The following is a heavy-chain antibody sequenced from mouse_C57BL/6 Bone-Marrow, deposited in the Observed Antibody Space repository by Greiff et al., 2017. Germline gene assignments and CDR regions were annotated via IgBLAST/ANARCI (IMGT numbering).Heavy chain of an antibody. CDR2: IDPSDSYT. J-gene: IGHJ4*01. CDR1: GYTFTSYW. CDR3: ARGIYYGSSRYYYAMDY. V-gene: IGHV1-69*01. D-gene: IGHD1-1*01. Sequence: QVQLKQPGAELVMPGASVKLSCKASGYTFTSYWMHWVKQRPGQGLEWIGEIDPSDSYTNYNQKFKGKSTLTVDKSSSTAYMQLSSLTSEDSAVYYCARGIYYGSSRYYYAMDYWGQGTSVTVSS.